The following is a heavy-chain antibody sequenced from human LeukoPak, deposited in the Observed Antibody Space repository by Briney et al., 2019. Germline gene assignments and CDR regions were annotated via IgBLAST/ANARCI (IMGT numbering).Heavy chain of an antibody. CDR3: ARAAGRDTTSGLDFDY. D-gene: IGHD1-26*01. CDR2: IYSSRS. CDR1: GASISSYY. J-gene: IGHJ4*02. V-gene: IGHV4-4*07. Sequence: RSETLSLTCTVSGASISSYYWSWIRQPAGKGLEWIGRIYSSRSIYNPSLKSRVTMSVDTSKNQFSLKLSSVTAADTAVYYCARAAGRDTTSGLDFDYWGQGILVTVSS.